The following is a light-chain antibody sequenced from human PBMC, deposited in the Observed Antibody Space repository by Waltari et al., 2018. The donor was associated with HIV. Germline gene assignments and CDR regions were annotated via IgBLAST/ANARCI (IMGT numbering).Light chain of an antibody. Sequence: DILLTQFPESLAVSLGERATINCRSSQSIFYGSNNKSFLARYQQKPGQPPKLLIFWASIREFGVPDRFSGSGSGADFSLTISSLQAEDAALYFCHQYFGSPQTFGQGTKVEIK. V-gene: IGKV4-1*01. J-gene: IGKJ1*01. CDR3: HQYFGSPQT. CDR1: QSIFYGSNNKSF. CDR2: WAS.